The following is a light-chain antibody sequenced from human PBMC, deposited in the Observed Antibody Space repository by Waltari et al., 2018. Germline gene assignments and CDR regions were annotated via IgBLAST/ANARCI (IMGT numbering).Light chain of an antibody. V-gene: IGKV1-9*01. CDR1: QGISSY. J-gene: IGKJ2*01. CDR2: ATS. Sequence: IQLTQSPSSLSASVGDRVTITCRASQGISSYLAWYQQKPGQVPKLLIYATSTLQTGVPSRFSGSGSGTDFTLTISSLQPEDFATYYCQDLNDFPFTFVQGTKLEI. CDR3: QDLNDFPFT.